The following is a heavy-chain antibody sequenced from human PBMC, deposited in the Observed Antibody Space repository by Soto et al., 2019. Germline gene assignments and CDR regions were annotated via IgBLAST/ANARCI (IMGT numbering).Heavy chain of an antibody. V-gene: IGHV1-46*01. Sequence: ASVKVSCKAPRDTFTSYYINWVRQAPGQGLEWMGVINPLGGSTAYAQKFKGRVTLTRDTSASTLYLQMNSLRADDTAVYYCAKDAPGSGWLSDYWGQGTLVTVSS. D-gene: IGHD3-22*01. CDR1: RDTFTSYY. CDR2: INPLGGST. J-gene: IGHJ4*02. CDR3: AKDAPGSGWLSDY.